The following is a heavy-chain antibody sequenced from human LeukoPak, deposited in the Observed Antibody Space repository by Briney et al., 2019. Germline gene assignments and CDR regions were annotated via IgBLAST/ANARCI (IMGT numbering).Heavy chain of an antibody. D-gene: IGHD1-1*01. V-gene: IGHV3-30*01. CDR1: GFTFSNYA. J-gene: IGHJ3*02. Sequence: AGGSLRLSCAASGFTFSNYAMHWVRQAPGKGLEWVAVISFDATKEYFGKSVNGRFTISRDNSKATLYLQMHRLRIEDTALYFCARFKVGTNTTQKNAFDIWGRGTEVAVSS. CDR2: ISFDATKE. CDR3: ARFKVGTNTTQKNAFDI.